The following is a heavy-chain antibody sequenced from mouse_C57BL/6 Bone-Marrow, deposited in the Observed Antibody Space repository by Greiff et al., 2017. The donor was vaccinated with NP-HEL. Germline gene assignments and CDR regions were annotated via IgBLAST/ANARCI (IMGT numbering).Heavy chain of an antibody. CDR2: INYDGSST. CDR1: GFTFSDYY. V-gene: IGHV5-16*01. CDR3: AREGGLRRRTYAMDY. J-gene: IGHJ4*01. D-gene: IGHD2-4*01. Sequence: DVMLVESEGGLVQPGSSMKLSCTTSGFTFSDYYMAWVRQVPETGLDWVANINYDGSSTYYLDSLKSRFIISRDNAKNIRYLQMSSLKSEDTATYYCAREGGLRRRTYAMDYWGQGTSVTVSS.